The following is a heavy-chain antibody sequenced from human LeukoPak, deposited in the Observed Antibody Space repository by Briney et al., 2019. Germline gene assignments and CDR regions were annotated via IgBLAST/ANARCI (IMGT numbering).Heavy chain of an antibody. V-gene: IGHV2-5*02. D-gene: IGHD4-17*01. J-gene: IGHJ4*02. CDR2: IYWDDDK. CDR3: AHELAQLGTTVTGPFDY. CDR1: GFSLSTSGVG. Sequence: SGPTLVKPTQTLTLTCTFSGFSLSTSGVGVGWIRQPPGKALEWLALIYWDDDKRYSPSLKSRLTITKDTSKNQVVLTMTNMDPVDTATYYCAHELAQLGTTVTGPFDYWGQGTLVTVSS.